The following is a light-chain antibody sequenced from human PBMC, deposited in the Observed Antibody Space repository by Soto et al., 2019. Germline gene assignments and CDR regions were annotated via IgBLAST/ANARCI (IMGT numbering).Light chain of an antibody. CDR2: DTS. CDR1: QSVSSN. Sequence: EIVMTQSPATLSVSPGERATLSCRASQSVSSNLAWYQQKPGQAPRLLIYDTSTRATGVPARFSGSRSGPEFTLTINSLQSEDFVIYYCQPYNNWPLTFGGGTKVESK. V-gene: IGKV3-15*01. J-gene: IGKJ4*01. CDR3: QPYNNWPLT.